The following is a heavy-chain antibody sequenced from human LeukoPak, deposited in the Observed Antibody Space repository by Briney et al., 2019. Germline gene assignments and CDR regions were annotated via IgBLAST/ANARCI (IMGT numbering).Heavy chain of an antibody. Sequence: PSETLSLTRAVYGGSFSDYYWSWIRQPPGKGLEWIGEINHSGSTNYNPSLKSRVTISGDTSKNQFSLKLSSVTAADTAVYYCAYSSGYQQNWGQGTLVTVSS. CDR2: INHSGST. CDR3: AYSSGYQQN. CDR1: GGSFSDYY. V-gene: IGHV4-34*01. J-gene: IGHJ1*01. D-gene: IGHD3-22*01.